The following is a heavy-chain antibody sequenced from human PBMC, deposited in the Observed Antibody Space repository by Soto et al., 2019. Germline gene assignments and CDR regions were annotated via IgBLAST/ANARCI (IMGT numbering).Heavy chain of an antibody. CDR2: ISSSSSYI. CDR3: ARAPGQLWPN. CDR1: GFTFSSYS. Sequence: GGSPRLSCAASGFTFSSYSMNWVRQAPGKGLEWVSSISSSSSYIYYADSVKGRFTISRDNAKNSLYLQMNSLRAEDTAVYYCARAPGQLWPNWGQGTLVTVSS. V-gene: IGHV3-21*01. D-gene: IGHD5-18*01. J-gene: IGHJ4*02.